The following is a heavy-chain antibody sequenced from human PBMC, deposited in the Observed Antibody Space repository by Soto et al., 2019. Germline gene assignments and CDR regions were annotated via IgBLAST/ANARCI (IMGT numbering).Heavy chain of an antibody. D-gene: IGHD3-10*01. V-gene: IGHV3-21*01. CDR3: ARGYFDY. CDR2: ITTSSNYI. J-gene: IGHJ4*02. Sequence: EVQLVESGGGLVQPGGSLRLSCAASGFTFTSYTMNWVRQAPEKGLEWVSSITTSSNYIHYADSVKGRFTISRDNAKNSLYLQMKALRAEDTAVYFCARGYFDYWGQGALVTVSS. CDR1: GFTFTSYT.